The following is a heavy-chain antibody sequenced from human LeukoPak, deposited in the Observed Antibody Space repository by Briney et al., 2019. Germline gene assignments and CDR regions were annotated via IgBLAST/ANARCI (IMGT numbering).Heavy chain of an antibody. CDR1: GFTFSSYS. D-gene: IGHD3-9*01. V-gene: IGHV3-21*01. CDR2: ISSSSSYI. CDR3: ASATISVSGGDFDY. J-gene: IGHJ4*02. Sequence: GGSLRLSCAASGFTFSSYSMNWVRQAPGKGLEWVSSISSSSSYIYYADSVKGRFTTSRDNAKNSLYLQMNSLRAEDTAVYYCASATISVSGGDFDYWGQGTLVTVSS.